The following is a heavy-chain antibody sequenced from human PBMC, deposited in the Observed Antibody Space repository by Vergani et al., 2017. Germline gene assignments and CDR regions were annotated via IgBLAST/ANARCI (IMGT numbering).Heavy chain of an antibody. Sequence: QVQLQESGPGLVKPSQTLSLTCTVSGGSISSGSYYWSWIRQPAGKGLEWIGRIYTSGSTNYNPSLKSRVTISVDTSKNQFSLKLSSVTAADTAVYYCAGDTAMVLDYWGQGTLVTVSS. D-gene: IGHD5-18*01. J-gene: IGHJ4*02. V-gene: IGHV4-61*02. CDR3: AGDTAMVLDY. CDR1: GGSISSGSYY. CDR2: IYTSGST.